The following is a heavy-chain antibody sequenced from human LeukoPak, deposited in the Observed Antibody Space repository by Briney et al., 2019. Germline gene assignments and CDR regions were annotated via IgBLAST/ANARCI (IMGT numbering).Heavy chain of an antibody. D-gene: IGHD3-3*01. Sequence: GGSLRLSCAASGFTFSSYAMHWVRRAPGKGLEWVAVISYDGSNKYYADSVKGRFTISRDNSKNTLYLQMNSLRAEDTAVYYCAKGPITIFGVVLPYAFDIWGQGTMVTVSS. CDR2: ISYDGSNK. CDR1: GFTFSSYA. CDR3: AKGPITIFGVVLPYAFDI. V-gene: IGHV3-30-3*01. J-gene: IGHJ3*02.